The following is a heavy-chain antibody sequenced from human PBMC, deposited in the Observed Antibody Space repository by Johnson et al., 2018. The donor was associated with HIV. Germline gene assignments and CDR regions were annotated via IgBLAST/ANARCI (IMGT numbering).Heavy chain of an antibody. CDR2: ISYDGSTK. J-gene: IGHJ3*01. Sequence: QVQLVESGGGVVQPGRSLRLSCAASGFTFNNYAMHWVRQAPGKGLEWVAVISYDGSTKYYADSVKGRFTISRDNSKNTLYLQMNSLRDEDTAVYYCARAPHDAFDVWGQGTMVTVSS. CDR3: ARAPHDAFDV. V-gene: IGHV3-30*14. CDR1: GFTFNNYA.